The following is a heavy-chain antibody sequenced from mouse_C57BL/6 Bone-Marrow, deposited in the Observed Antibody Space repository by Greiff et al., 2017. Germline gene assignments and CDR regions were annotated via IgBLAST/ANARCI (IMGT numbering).Heavy chain of an antibody. Sequence: VQLQESGAELMKPGASVKLSCKATGYTFTGYWIEWVKQRPGHGLEWIGEIFPGSGSTNYNEKFKGKATFTADTSSNTAYMQLSSLTTGDSAIYYCARHVDSAGSYCYAVDYWGQGTSVTVSS. V-gene: IGHV1-9*01. CDR2: IFPGSGST. D-gene: IGHD3-2*02. CDR3: ARHVDSAGSYCYAVDY. J-gene: IGHJ4*01. CDR1: GYTFTGYW.